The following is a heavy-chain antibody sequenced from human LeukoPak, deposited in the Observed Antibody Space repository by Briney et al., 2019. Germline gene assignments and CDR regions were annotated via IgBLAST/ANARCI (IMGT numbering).Heavy chain of an antibody. V-gene: IGHV3-48*03. Sequence: GGSLRLSCAASGFTFSSYEMNWVRQAPGKGLEWVSYISSSGSNIYYADSLKGRFTISRDNAKNSLYLQMNSLRAEDTAVYYCARGVVAVPAARDFYYMDVWGIGTTITVSS. CDR1: GFTFSSYE. CDR3: ARGVVAVPAARDFYYMDV. D-gene: IGHD2-2*01. CDR2: ISSSGSNI. J-gene: IGHJ6*03.